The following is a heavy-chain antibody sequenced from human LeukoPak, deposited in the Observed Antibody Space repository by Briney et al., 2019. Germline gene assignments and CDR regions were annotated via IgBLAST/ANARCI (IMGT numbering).Heavy chain of an antibody. J-gene: IGHJ4*02. CDR1: GFTFSSYV. D-gene: IGHD6-19*01. CDR2: ISSSSSYI. V-gene: IGHV3-21*01. Sequence: PGGSLRLSCAASGFTFSSYVMSWVRQAPGKGLEWVSSISSSSSYIYYADSVKGRFTISRDNAKNSLYLQMNSLRAEDTAVYYCARDLSASQQWLVLRDAYFDYWGQGTLVTVSS. CDR3: ARDLSASQQWLVLRDAYFDY.